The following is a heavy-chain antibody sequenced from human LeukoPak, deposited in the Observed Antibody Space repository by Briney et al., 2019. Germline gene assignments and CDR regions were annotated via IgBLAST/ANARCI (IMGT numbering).Heavy chain of an antibody. CDR2: ISGSGGST. CDR1: GFTFSSYA. J-gene: IGHJ4*02. V-gene: IGHV3-23*01. CDR3: AKTRDYGALFDY. D-gene: IGHD4-17*01. Sequence: GGSLRLSCSASGFTFSSYAMHWVRQAPGKGLEWVSAISGSGGSTYYADSVKGRFTISRDNSKNTQYLQMNSLRAEDTAVYYCAKTRDYGALFDYWGQGTLVTVSS.